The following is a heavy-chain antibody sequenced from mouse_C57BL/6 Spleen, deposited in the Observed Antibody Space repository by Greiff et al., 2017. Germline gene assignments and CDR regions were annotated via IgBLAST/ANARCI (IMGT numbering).Heavy chain of an antibody. CDR3: TLISWAY. V-gene: IGHV14-4*01. CDR2: IDPENGDP. CDR1: GFNIKDDY. J-gene: IGHJ3*01. D-gene: IGHD1-1*01. Sequence: VQLQQSGAELVRPGASVKLSCTASGFNIKDDYMHWVKQRPEQGLEWIGWIDPENGDPEYDSKFQGKATITADTSSNTAYLQLSSLTSEDTAVYYCTLISWAYWGQGTLVTVSA.